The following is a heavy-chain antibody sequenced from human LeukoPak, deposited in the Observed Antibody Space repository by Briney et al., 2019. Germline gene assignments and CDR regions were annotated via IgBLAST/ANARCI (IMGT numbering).Heavy chain of an antibody. CDR1: GGTFSSYA. J-gene: IGHJ6*04. CDR3: ARAYGSGSYSYYYYGMDV. V-gene: IGHV1-69*13. D-gene: IGHD3-10*01. CDR2: IIPIFGTA. Sequence: ASVKVSCKASGGTFSSYAISWVRQAPGQGLEWMGGIIPIFGTANYAQKFQGRVTITADESTSPAYMELSSLRSEDTAVYYCARAYGSGSYSYYYYGMDVWGKGTTVTVSS.